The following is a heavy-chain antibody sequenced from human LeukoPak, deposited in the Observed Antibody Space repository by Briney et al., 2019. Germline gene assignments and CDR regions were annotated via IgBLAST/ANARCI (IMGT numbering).Heavy chain of an antibody. CDR2: ISTDGSTT. CDR1: GFTFSSYW. D-gene: IGHD3-3*01. J-gene: IGHJ4*02. V-gene: IGHV3-74*01. CDR3: ARDQYDTWSRRGNFDS. Sequence: GGSLRLSCAASGFTFSSYWMHWVRQAPGKGLVWVSRISTDGSTTTYADSVKGRFTISRDNAKNTAYLQMNSLRVEDTAVFYCARDQYDTWSRRGNFDSWGQGTLVIVSS.